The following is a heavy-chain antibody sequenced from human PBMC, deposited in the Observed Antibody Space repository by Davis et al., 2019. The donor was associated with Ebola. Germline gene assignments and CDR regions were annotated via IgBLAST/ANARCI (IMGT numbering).Heavy chain of an antibody. Sequence: PGGSLRLSCAASEFTFSDYWMHWVRQAPGKGLVWVSRISGDGSITTYADSVKGRFTISRDNTKNTLYLQMYSLRAEDTAVYYCGRDAGYGEFDYWGQGTLVTVSS. CDR1: EFTFSDYW. CDR2: ISGDGSIT. D-gene: IGHD5-18*01. J-gene: IGHJ4*02. V-gene: IGHV3-74*01. CDR3: GRDAGYGEFDY.